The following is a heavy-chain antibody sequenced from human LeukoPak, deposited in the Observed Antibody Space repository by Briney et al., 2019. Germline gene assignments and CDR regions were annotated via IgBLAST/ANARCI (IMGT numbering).Heavy chain of an antibody. CDR1: GGSVSSGSYY. J-gene: IGHJ4*02. Sequence: SETLSLTCTVSGGSVSSGSYYWSWIRLPPGKGLESIGYIHYSGSTNYNPSLKSRVTMSLDTSKNQFSLQLSSVTAADTAVYYCARRGNYYEISGYSGYYFDSWGQGTLVTVSS. D-gene: IGHD3-22*01. CDR2: IHYSGST. V-gene: IGHV4-61*01. CDR3: ARRGNYYEISGYSGYYFDS.